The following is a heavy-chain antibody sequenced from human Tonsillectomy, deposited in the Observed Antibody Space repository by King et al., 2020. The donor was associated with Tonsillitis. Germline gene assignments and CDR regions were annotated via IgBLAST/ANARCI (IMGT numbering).Heavy chain of an antibody. V-gene: IGHV1-2*02. CDR3: ARVDSSGYYGGAFDI. J-gene: IGHJ3*02. Sequence: QLVQSGAEVKKPGASVKVSCKASGYTFTGYYMHWVRQAPGQGLEWMGWINPNSGGTNYAQKFQGRVTMTRDTSISTAYMELSRLRSDDTAVYYCARVDSSGYYGGAFDIWGQGTMVTVSS. CDR2: INPNSGGT. CDR1: GYTFTGYY. D-gene: IGHD3-22*01.